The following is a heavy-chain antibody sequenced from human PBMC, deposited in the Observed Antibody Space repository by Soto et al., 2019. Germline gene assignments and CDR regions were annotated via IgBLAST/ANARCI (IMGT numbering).Heavy chain of an antibody. D-gene: IGHD5-12*01. CDR3: AREREGYNYGAWFAP. Sequence: QVQLEQSGAEVKKPGSSVKVSCKASGDTFRSYPITWVRQAPGQGLEWMGGIIPILDTANYAQKFQGRVTITADKSPSIAYMELSLLRSEDTAVSYCAREREGYNYGAWFAPWGQGNLVTVSS. V-gene: IGHV1-69*06. CDR2: IIPILDTA. CDR1: GDTFRSYP. J-gene: IGHJ5*02.